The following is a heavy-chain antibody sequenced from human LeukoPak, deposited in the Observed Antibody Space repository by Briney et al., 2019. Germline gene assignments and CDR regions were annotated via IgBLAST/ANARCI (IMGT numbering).Heavy chain of an antibody. D-gene: IGHD4-17*01. Sequence: SETLTLTCTVSGGSISRYYWSWIRQPPGKGLELLGYIYYRWRTNYNPSLKSRVTISVDTSKNQFSLKLSSVTAADTAVYCCARHDYGDYVGGAFDYWGQGTLVTVSS. CDR2: IYYRWRT. CDR1: GGSISRYY. J-gene: IGHJ4*02. CDR3: ARHDYGDYVGGAFDY. V-gene: IGHV4-59*08.